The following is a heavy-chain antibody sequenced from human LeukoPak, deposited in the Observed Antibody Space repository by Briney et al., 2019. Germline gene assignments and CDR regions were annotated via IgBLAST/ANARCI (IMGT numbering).Heavy chain of an antibody. J-gene: IGHJ4*02. CDR3: ARGAESIVGAPSPPDY. D-gene: IGHD1-26*01. CDR2: IYSGGST. V-gene: IGHV3-53*01. Sequence: GGSLRLSCAASGFTVSSNYMSWVRQAPGKGLEWVSVIYSGGSTYYADSVKGRFTIPRDNSKNTLYLQMNSLRAEDTAVYYCARGAESIVGAPSPPDYWGQGTLVTVSS. CDR1: GFTVSSNY.